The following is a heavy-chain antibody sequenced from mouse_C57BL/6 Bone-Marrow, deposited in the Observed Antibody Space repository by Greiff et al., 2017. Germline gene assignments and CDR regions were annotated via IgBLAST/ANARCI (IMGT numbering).Heavy chain of an antibody. V-gene: IGHV5-9*01. CDR2: ISGGGGNT. Sequence: EVKLVESGGGLVKPGGSLKLSCAASGFTFSSYTMSWVRQTPEKRLQWVAAISGGGGNTYYPDSVKGRFTISRDNDKNIRYLQMSSLRSEDTALYYCSRQVTTVLATKYFDVWGTGTTVTVSS. J-gene: IGHJ1*03. D-gene: IGHD1-1*01. CDR1: GFTFSSYT. CDR3: SRQVTTVLATKYFDV.